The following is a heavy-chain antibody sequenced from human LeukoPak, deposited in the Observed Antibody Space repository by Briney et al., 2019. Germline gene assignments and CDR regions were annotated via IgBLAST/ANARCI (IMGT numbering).Heavy chain of an antibody. CDR1: GGSISSYY. D-gene: IGHD3-22*01. V-gene: IGHV4-59*01. Sequence: SETLSLTCTVSGGSISSYYWSWIRQPPGKGLEWIGYIYYSGSTNYNPSLKSRVTISVDTSKNQFSLKLSSVTAADTAVYYRARVKKGYYYDSSGYCYFDYWGQGTLVTVSS. J-gene: IGHJ4*02. CDR3: ARVKKGYYYDSSGYCYFDY. CDR2: IYYSGST.